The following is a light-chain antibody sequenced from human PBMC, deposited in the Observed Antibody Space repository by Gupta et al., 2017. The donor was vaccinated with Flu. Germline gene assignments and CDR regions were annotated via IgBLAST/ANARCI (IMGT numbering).Light chain of an antibody. V-gene: IGKV3-11*01. CDR2: DGS. CDR3: YQRGIWPPIT. Sequence: EVVLTQSPDILSLSPGERATLSCRASQSLGYDVAWYQQKPGQAPRLLIYDGSKRATGVTARFSGRGSGTDLTLTITSRETEDFATYFCYQRGIWPPITFGHGTKVHIK. CDR1: QSLGYD. J-gene: IGKJ3*01.